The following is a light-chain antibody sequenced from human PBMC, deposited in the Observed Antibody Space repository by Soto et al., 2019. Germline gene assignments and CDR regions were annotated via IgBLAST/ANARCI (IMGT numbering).Light chain of an antibody. CDR3: QQYYSTPWT. V-gene: IGKV4-1*01. Sequence: DIVMTQSPDSLAVSLGERATINCKSSQSVLYSSNNKNYLAWYQQKPGQPPKLLIYWASTRESGVPDRFSGSGSGTDFTLTISSLHAEDVAAYYCQQYYSTPWTFGQGTKVEIK. J-gene: IGKJ1*01. CDR1: QSVLYSSNNKNY. CDR2: WAS.